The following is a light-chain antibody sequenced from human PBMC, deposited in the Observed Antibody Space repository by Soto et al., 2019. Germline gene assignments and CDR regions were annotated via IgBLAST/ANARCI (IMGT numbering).Light chain of an antibody. CDR3: QQRSNWPRT. CDR1: QSISSY. CDR2: DVS. J-gene: IGKJ1*01. V-gene: IGKV3-11*01. Sequence: EIVLTQSPGTLSLSPGERATLSCRASQSISSYLAWFQQKPGQAPRLLIYDVSNRATGIPARFSGSGSGTDFTLTIRSLEPEDVAVYYCQQRSNWPRTFGQGTKVDIK.